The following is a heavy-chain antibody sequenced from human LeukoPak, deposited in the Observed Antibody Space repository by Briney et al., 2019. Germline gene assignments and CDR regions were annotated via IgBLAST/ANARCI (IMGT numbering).Heavy chain of an antibody. J-gene: IGHJ4*02. D-gene: IGHD4-17*01. CDR1: GGSISSSSYY. Sequence: SETLSLTCTVSGGSISSSSYYWGWIRQPPGKGLEWIGSIYYSGSTYYNPSLKSRVTISVDTSKNQFSLKLSSVTAADTAVYYCARGRGMTTVTTKEYYFDYWGQGTLVTVSS. CDR3: ARGRGMTTVTTKEYYFDY. CDR2: IYYSGST. V-gene: IGHV4-39*07.